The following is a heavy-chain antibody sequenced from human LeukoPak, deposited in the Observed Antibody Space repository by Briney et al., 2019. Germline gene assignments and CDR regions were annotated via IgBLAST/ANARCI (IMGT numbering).Heavy chain of an antibody. CDR3: ARDLGTQGYDSSGLYYYYYYMDV. J-gene: IGHJ6*03. Sequence: ASVKVSCKASGYTFTRYYMHWVGQAPGQGLEWMGWTNPKSGGTNYAQKFQGRVTMTSDTSISTAYMELSRLRSDDTAVYYSARDLGTQGYDSSGLYYYYYYMDVWGKGTTVTISS. CDR1: GYTFTRYY. V-gene: IGHV1-2*02. CDR2: TNPKSGGT. D-gene: IGHD3-22*01.